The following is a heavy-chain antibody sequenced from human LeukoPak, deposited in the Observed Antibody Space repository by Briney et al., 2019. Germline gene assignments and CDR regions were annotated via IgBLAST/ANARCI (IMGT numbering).Heavy chain of an antibody. Sequence: GGSLRLFCAASGFIFNNYGLIWVRQAPGKGLEWVSDISNDGGGTQYADFVEGRFTISRDNSKNTLFLQMSSLRAEDTALYYCAKGSSGYFADLWGQGTLVTVSS. CDR3: AKGSSGYFADL. CDR2: ISNDGGGT. J-gene: IGHJ5*02. D-gene: IGHD3-22*01. CDR1: GFIFNNYG. V-gene: IGHV3-23*01.